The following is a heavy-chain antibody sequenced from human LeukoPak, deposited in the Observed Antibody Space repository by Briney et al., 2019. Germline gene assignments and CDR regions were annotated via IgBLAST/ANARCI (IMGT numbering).Heavy chain of an antibody. D-gene: IGHD3-10*01. CDR3: ARGKFTSSISMVRGAIRGVRTFDI. CDR2: INHSGST. J-gene: IGHJ3*02. V-gene: IGHV4-34*01. CDR1: GGSFSGYY. Sequence: SETLSLTCAVYGGSFSGYYWSWIRQPPEKGLEWIGEINHSGSTNYNPSLKSRVTLSVDTSKNQFSLKLSSVTAADTAVYYCARGKFTSSISMVRGAIRGVRTFDIWGQGTMVTVSS.